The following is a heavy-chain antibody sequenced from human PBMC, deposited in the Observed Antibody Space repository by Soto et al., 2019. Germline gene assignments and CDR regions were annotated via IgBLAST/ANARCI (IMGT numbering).Heavy chain of an antibody. CDR3: ARTTPRRVVLFDY. Sequence: GGSLRLSCAASGFTFSSYGMHWVRQAPGKGLEWVAVIWYDGSNKYYADSVKGRFTISRDNSKNTLYLQMNSLRAEDTAVYYCARTTPRRVVLFDYWGHGTLVTVSS. CDR2: IWYDGSNK. V-gene: IGHV3-33*01. D-gene: IGHD2-2*01. CDR1: GFTFSSYG. J-gene: IGHJ4*01.